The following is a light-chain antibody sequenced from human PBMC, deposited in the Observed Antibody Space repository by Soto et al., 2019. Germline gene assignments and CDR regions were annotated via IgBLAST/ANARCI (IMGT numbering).Light chain of an antibody. CDR3: SSYTSITIPYL. Sequence: QSALTQPPSVSGSPGQSVTISCTGTSTDFVSYNRVSWYQQPPGTAPKLIIYEASNRPSGVSNRFSGSKSGNTASLTISGLQAEDEADYYCSSYTSITIPYLFGTGTKLTVL. CDR2: EAS. J-gene: IGLJ1*01. CDR1: STDFVSYNR. V-gene: IGLV2-18*02.